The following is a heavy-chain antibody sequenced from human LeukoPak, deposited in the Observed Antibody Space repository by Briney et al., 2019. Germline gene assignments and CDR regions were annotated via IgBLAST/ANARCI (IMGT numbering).Heavy chain of an antibody. V-gene: IGHV3-11*01. CDR2: ISISGTTI. CDR1: GFTFTDFY. J-gene: IGHJ4*02. CDR3: ARDSDSGGPTEFDY. Sequence: GGSLRLSCAASGFTFTDFYMSWFRQAPGKGLEWVSYISISGTTIYYADSVKGRFTFSRDNAKNSLYLQMNSLRAEDTAVYYCARDSDSGGPTEFDYWGQGTLVTVSS. D-gene: IGHD1-14*01.